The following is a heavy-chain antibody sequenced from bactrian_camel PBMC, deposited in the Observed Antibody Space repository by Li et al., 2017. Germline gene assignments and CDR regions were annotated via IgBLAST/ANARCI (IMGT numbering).Heavy chain of an antibody. D-gene: IGHD3*01. CDR1: GYTSSRYC. CDR3: AASQRFKVTCDMDGAQYPY. Sequence: HVQLVESGGGSVQAGGSLRLSCSVSGYTSSRYCVGFFRQAPGKEREGVALVDSAGRANYADSVKGRFTISQDNDRNTLHLQMNSLKPEDSAMYYCAASQRFKVTCDMDGAQYPYWGQGTQVTVS. V-gene: IGHV3S55*01. CDR2: VDSAGRA. J-gene: IGHJ4*01.